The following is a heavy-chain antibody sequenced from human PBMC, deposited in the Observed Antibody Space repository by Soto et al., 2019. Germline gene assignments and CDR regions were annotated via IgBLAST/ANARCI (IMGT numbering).Heavy chain of an antibody. Sequence: PSETLSLTCTVSGGSISSSSYYWGWIRQPPGKGLEWIGSIYYSGSTYYNPSLKSRVTISVDTSKNQFSLKLSSVTAADTAVYYCARNYDILTGYYLEDAFDIWGQGTMVT. V-gene: IGHV4-39*01. CDR2: IYYSGST. J-gene: IGHJ3*02. CDR3: ARNYDILTGYYLEDAFDI. D-gene: IGHD3-9*01. CDR1: GGSISSSSYY.